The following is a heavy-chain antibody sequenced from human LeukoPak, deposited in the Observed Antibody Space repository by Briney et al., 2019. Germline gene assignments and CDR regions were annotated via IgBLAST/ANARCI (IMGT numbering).Heavy chain of an antibody. D-gene: IGHD1-14*01. V-gene: IGHV3-74*01. Sequence: GGSLRLSCVASGFTFSSYSMHWVRQAPGKGLVWVSRIFVDGSSTSYADSVKGRFTISRDNTKNTLYLQMSSLRDDDAAVYYCARAGASYAMDVWGQGTTVTVS. CDR3: ARAGASYAMDV. CDR2: IFVDGSST. CDR1: GFTFSSYS. J-gene: IGHJ6*02.